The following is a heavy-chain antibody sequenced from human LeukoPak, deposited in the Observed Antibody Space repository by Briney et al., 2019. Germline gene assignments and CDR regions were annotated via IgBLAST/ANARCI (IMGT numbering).Heavy chain of an antibody. CDR3: ATSGSGWSTKKDALEI. V-gene: IGHV4-4*07. D-gene: IGHD6-19*01. CDR1: GGSVSSYY. J-gene: IGHJ3*02. Sequence: SETLSLTCTVSGGSVSSYYWSWIRQPAGKGLEWIGRVYTSGTTYYNPSLRSRVTVSVDTSKNQFSLKMTSVNAPDTAVYYCATSGSGWSTKKDALEIWGQGTTVTVAS. CDR2: VYTSGTT.